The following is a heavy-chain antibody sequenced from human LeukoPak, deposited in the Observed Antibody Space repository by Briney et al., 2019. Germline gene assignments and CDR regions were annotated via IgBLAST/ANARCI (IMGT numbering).Heavy chain of an antibody. CDR2: IRNQPYGGTT. Sequence: GGSLRLSCTSSGFTFGDYAMSWFRQAPGKGLEWVGFIRNQPYGGTTEYAASVEGRFTISRDDSKSIAYLQMNSLKTEDTAFYYCSRANSGYWFYFDYWGQGTLVAVSS. D-gene: IGHD3-22*01. J-gene: IGHJ4*02. CDR3: SRANSGYWFYFDY. CDR1: GFTFGDYA. V-gene: IGHV3-49*03.